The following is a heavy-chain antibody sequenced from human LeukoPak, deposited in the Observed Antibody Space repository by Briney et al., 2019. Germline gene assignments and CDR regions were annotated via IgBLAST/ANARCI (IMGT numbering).Heavy chain of an antibody. D-gene: IGHD3-22*01. V-gene: IGHV4-59*01. J-gene: IGHJ5*02. CDR2: IYYSGST. CDR3: ARALYYYDSSGLMRWFDP. Sequence: PSETLSLTCTVSGGSISSYYWSWIRQPPGKGLEWIGYIYYSGSTNYNPSLKSRVTISVDTSKNQFSLKLSSVTAADTAVYYCARALYYYDSSGLMRWFDPWGQGTLVTVSS. CDR1: GGSISSYY.